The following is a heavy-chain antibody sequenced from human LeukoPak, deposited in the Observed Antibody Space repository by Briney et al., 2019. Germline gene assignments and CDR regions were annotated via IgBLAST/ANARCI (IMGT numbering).Heavy chain of an antibody. CDR3: AGHVVYYYDSAGYYSDY. D-gene: IGHD3-22*01. Sequence: GESLKISCKGSGYSFTSYWIGWVRHMPGKGLEWMGIIYPGDSDTRYSPSFQGQVTISADKSISTAYLQWSSLKASDTAMYYCAGHVVYYYDSAGYYSDYWGQGTLVTVSS. CDR1: GYSFTSYW. CDR2: IYPGDSDT. J-gene: IGHJ4*02. V-gene: IGHV5-51*01.